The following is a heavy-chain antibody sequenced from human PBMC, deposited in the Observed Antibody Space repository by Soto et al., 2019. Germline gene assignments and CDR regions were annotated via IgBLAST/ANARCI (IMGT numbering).Heavy chain of an antibody. CDR3: ASHYDSGGYYYRGLDY. CDR1: GGTFNSYA. J-gene: IGHJ4*02. CDR2: IIPIFGTA. D-gene: IGHD3-22*01. Sequence: QVQLVQSGAEVKKPGSSVTVSCKASGGTFNSYAISWVRQAPGQGLEWMGGIIPIFGTADYAQKFQGRVTITAVESTSTAYMELSSLRSEDTAVYYCASHYDSGGYYYRGLDYWGQGTLVTVSS. V-gene: IGHV1-69*12.